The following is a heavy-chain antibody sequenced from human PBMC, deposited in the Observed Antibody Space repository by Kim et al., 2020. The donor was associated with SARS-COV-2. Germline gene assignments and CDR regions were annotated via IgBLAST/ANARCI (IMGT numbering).Heavy chain of an antibody. V-gene: IGHV3-53*01. Sequence: TYYADSVKGRFTISRDNSKNTLYLQMNSLRAEDTAVYYCARDGYQGGFDYWGQGTLVTVSS. CDR3: ARDGYQGGFDY. CDR2: T. D-gene: IGHD5-12*01. J-gene: IGHJ4*02.